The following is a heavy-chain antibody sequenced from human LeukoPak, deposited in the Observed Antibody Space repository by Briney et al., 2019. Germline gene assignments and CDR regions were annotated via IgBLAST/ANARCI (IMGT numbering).Heavy chain of an antibody. J-gene: IGHJ6*03. CDR2: INPSGGST. CDR1: GYTFTGYY. V-gene: IGHV1-46*01. Sequence: GASVKVSCKASGYTFTGYYMHWVRQAPGQGLEWMGIINPSGGSTSYAQKFQGRVTMTRDMSTSTVYMKLSSLRSEDTAVYYCARDKGGIAARPPNYYYYMDVWGKGTTVTVSS. D-gene: IGHD6-6*01. CDR3: ARDKGGIAARPPNYYYYMDV.